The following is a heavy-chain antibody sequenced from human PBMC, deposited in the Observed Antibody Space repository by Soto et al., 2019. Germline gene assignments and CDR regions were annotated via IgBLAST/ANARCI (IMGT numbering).Heavy chain of an antibody. Sequence: QLQLQESGPGLVKPSETLSLTCTVSGASIVSSNLYWGWVRQPPGKGPEWIGSIYESGSTYFNPSIQGRVTMSVDTSKNQLSLHLTSVTAADTAMYYCARLGVWGSYRPQYFDHWGQGTLVTVSS. J-gene: IGHJ4*02. CDR2: IYESGST. CDR3: ARLGVWGSYRPQYFDH. CDR1: GASIVSSNLY. V-gene: IGHV4-39*01. D-gene: IGHD3-16*02.